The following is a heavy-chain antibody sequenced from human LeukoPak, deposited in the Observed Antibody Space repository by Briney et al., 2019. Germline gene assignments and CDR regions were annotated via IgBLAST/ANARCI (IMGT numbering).Heavy chain of an antibody. V-gene: IGHV3-49*04. CDR2: IRSKAYGGTT. J-gene: IGHJ4*02. Sequence: GSLRLSCTASGFTFGDYAMSWVRQAPGKGLEWVGFIRSKAYGGTTEYAASVKGRFTISRDDSKSIAYLQMNSLKTEDTAVYYCTRDPVLWFGELSQGGGFDYWGQGTLVTVSS. D-gene: IGHD3-10*01. CDR1: GFTFGDYA. CDR3: TRDPVLWFGELSQGGGFDY.